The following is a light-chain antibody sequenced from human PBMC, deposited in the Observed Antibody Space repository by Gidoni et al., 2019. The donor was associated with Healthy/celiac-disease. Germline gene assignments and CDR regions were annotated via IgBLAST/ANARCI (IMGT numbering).Light chain of an antibody. CDR2: RNT. Sequence: QSVLTQPPSASGTPGQRVTISCSGSSSNIGSNYVYWYQQLPGTAPKLLIYRNTQRPSGVPDRFSGSKSGTSASLAISGLRSEDEADYYCATWDDSLSPHVVFGGGTKLTVL. CDR1: SSNIGSNY. J-gene: IGLJ2*01. CDR3: ATWDDSLSPHVV. V-gene: IGLV1-47*01.